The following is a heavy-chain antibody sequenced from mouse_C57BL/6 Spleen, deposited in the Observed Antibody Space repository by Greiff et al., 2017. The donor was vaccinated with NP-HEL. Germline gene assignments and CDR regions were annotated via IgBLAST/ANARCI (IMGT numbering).Heavy chain of an antibody. D-gene: IGHD2-4*01. CDR3: AVYDYGFAY. V-gene: IGHV2-9-1*01. CDR2: IWTGGGT. J-gene: IGHJ3*01. CDR1: GFSLTSYA. Sequence: VHLVESGPGLVAPSQSLSITCTVSGFSLTSYAISWVRQPPGKGLEWLGGIWTGGGTNYNSALKSRLSIIKDNSKSQVFLKMDNLQTDDTARYYCAVYDYGFAYWGQGTLVTVSA.